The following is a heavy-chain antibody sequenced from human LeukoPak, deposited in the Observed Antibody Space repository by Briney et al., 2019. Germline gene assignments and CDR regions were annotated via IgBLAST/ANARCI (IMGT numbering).Heavy chain of an antibody. V-gene: IGHV5-10-1*01. D-gene: IGHD1-26*01. J-gene: IGHJ4*02. CDR3: ARLPQLGSDY. CDR2: IDPSDSYT. Sequence: GESLTISCKGSGYSFTSYWINWVRQMPGKGLEWMGTIDPSDSYTNYSPSFQGHVTISADNSISTAYLQWSSLKASDTAMYYCARLPQLGSDYWGQGTLVTVSS. CDR1: GYSFTSYW.